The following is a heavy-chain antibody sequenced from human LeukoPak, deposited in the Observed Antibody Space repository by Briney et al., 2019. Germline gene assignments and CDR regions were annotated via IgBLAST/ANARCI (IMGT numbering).Heavy chain of an antibody. D-gene: IGHD5-12*01. V-gene: IGHV4-39*01. CDR1: GGSISSSSYY. J-gene: IGHJ4*02. CDR2: IYYSGST. CDR3: ARQESGMVATSNQYYFDY. Sequence: PSETLSLTCTVSGGSISSSSYYWGWIRQPPGKGLEWIWSIYYSGSTYYNPSLKSRVTISVDTSKNQFSLKLSSVTAADTAVYYCARQESGMVATSNQYYFDYWGQGTLVTVSS.